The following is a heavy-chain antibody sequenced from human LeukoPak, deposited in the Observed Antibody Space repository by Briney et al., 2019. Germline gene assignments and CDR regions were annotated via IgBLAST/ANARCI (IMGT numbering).Heavy chain of an antibody. V-gene: IGHV3-23*01. CDR2: ITDTGGTT. Sequence: GGSLRLSCAASGFTFSSYAMSWVRQAPGKGLEWVSSITDTGGTTYYSDSVKGRFTISRDNSKNTLYLQMKSLRAEDTAVYYCAKGGGYEAQYYYYYLDVWGKGTTVTISS. J-gene: IGHJ6*03. CDR1: GFTFSSYA. CDR3: AKGGGYEAQYYYYYLDV. D-gene: IGHD5-12*01.